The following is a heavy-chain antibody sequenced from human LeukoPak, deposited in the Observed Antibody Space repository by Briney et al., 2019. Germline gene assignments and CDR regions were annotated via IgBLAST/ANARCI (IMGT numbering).Heavy chain of an antibody. CDR3: AREMYSSSWFSCGMDV. V-gene: IGHV1-2*02. Sequence: ASVKVSCKASGYTFTGYYMYWVRQAPGQGLEWMGWINPESGGTNYAQKFQDRVTMTRDTSTNTAYMELSGLRFDDTAVYYCAREMYSSSWFSCGMDVWGQGTTVTVSS. J-gene: IGHJ6*02. CDR1: GYTFTGYY. CDR2: INPESGGT. D-gene: IGHD6-13*01.